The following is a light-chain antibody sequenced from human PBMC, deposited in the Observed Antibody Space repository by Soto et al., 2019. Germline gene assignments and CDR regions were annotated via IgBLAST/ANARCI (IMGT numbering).Light chain of an antibody. CDR1: QSVGSY. CDR2: DAS. J-gene: IGKJ1*01. V-gene: IGKV3-11*01. CDR3: QQRSNWPVT. Sequence: EIVLTQSPATLSLSPGERATLSCRASQSVGSYLAWYQQKPGQTPRLLIYDASNRATDIPAKFSGSGSGTDFTLTISSLEPEYFGVYYCQQRSNWPVTFGQGTRVEIK.